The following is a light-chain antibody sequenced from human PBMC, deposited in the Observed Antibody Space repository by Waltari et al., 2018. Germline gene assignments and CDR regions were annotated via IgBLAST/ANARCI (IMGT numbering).Light chain of an antibody. J-gene: IGLJ2*01. Sequence: SSELTQDPAVSVAMGQTVRITCQGDSLRRYSASWYQQRPGQAPILVIYDKNNRPSGVPDRFSGSSSHNTGSLTITGAQAEDEASYYCHSRDASGVAGSFGGGTKLTVL. CDR2: DKN. CDR1: SLRRYS. V-gene: IGLV3-19*01. CDR3: HSRDASGVAGS.